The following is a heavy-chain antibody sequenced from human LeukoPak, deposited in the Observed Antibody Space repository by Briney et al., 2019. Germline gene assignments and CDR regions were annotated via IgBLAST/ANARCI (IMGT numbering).Heavy chain of an antibody. J-gene: IGHJ4*02. D-gene: IGHD6-19*01. CDR1: GGSISSYY. CDR2: MYNSGST. V-gene: IGHV4-59*01. Sequence: SETLSLTCTVSGGSISSYYWSWIRQPPGKGLEWIGYMYNSGSTNYNPSLKSRVTTSVDTSKKQFSLKLSSVTAADTAIYYCARDGRAGSLFAYWGQGTLVTVSS. CDR3: ARDGRAGSLFAY.